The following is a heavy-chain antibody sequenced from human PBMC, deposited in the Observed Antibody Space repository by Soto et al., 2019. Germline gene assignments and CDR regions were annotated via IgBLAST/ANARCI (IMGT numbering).Heavy chain of an antibody. Sequence: WETLSLTCTVSGGSISSYYWSWIRQPPGKGLEWIGCIYYSGSTNYNPSLKSRVTISVDTSKNQFSLNLRSVTAADTAVYYCARGRWLQLIYFDYWGQGTLVTVSS. J-gene: IGHJ4*02. CDR3: ARGRWLQLIYFDY. CDR1: GGSISSYY. CDR2: IYYSGST. V-gene: IGHV4-59*01. D-gene: IGHD5-12*01.